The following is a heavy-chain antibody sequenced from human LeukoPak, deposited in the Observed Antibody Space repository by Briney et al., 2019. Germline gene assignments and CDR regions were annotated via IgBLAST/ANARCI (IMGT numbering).Heavy chain of an antibody. V-gene: IGHV4-31*03. CDR1: GGSISSGGYY. Sequence: SETLSLTCTVSGGSISSGGYYWSWIRQHPGKGPEWIGYIYYSGSTYYNPSLKSRVTISVDTSKNQFSLKLSSVTAADTAVYYCARMPGPTNCSGGSCYRDAFDIWGQGTMVTVSS. CDR3: ARMPGPTNCSGGSCYRDAFDI. D-gene: IGHD2-15*01. CDR2: IYYSGST. J-gene: IGHJ3*02.